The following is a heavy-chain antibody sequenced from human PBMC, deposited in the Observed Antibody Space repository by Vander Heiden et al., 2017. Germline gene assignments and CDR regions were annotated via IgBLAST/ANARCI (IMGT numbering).Heavy chain of an antibody. CDR3: AKYYYGSGSTAFDY. V-gene: IGHV3-23*01. CDR1: GFPFTSYA. D-gene: IGHD3-10*01. J-gene: IGHJ4*02. Sequence: EVQLLESGGGLVQPGGSLRLSCAASGFPFTSYAMSWVRQAPGKGLEWVSAISGGGETTYYADAVKGRFTISRDNSKNTLYLQMNSLRAEDTAVYYCAKYYYGSGSTAFDYWGQGTLVTVSS. CDR2: ISGGGETT.